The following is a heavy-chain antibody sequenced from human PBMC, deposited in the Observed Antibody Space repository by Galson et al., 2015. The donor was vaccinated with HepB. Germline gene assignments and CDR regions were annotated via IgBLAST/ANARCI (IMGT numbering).Heavy chain of an antibody. J-gene: IGHJ4*02. CDR3: ARHGTYYYGSGSYYEEFDY. V-gene: IGHV5-51*01. CDR1: GYSFTSYW. Sequence: QSGAEVKKPGESLKISCKGSGYSFTSYWIGWVRQMPGKGLEWMGIIYPGDSDTRYSPSFQGQVTISADKSISTAYLQWSSLKASDTAMYYCARHGTYYYGSGSYYEEFDYWGQGTLVTVSS. CDR2: IYPGDSDT. D-gene: IGHD3-10*01.